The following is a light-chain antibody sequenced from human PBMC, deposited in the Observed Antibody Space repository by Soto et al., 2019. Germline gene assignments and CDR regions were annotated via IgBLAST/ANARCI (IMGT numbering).Light chain of an antibody. V-gene: IGKV3-11*01. CDR3: QQRSNWPLT. J-gene: IGKJ5*01. CDR2: DAS. Sequence: EIVLTQSPATLSLSPGERATLSCRASQSVSSYLAWYQQKPGQAPRLLIFDASNRATDIPARFSGSGSGTDFTLSISSLEPEDFAVYYWQQRSNWPLTFGQGTRLEIK. CDR1: QSVSSY.